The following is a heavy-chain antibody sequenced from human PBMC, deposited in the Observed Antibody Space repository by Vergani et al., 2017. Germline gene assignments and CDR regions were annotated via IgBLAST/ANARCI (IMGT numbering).Heavy chain of an antibody. V-gene: IGHV3-7*01. D-gene: IGHD3-3*01. CDR2: IKQDGSEK. CDR3: AKEGLRFLGYYMDV. J-gene: IGHJ6*03. CDR1: GFTFSSYW. Sequence: EVQLVESGGGLVQPGGSLRLSCAASGFTFSSYWMSWVRQAPGKGLEWVANIKQDGSEKYYVDSVKGRFTISRDNAKNSLYLQMNSLRAEDTAVYYCAKEGLRFLGYYMDVWGKGTTVTVSS.